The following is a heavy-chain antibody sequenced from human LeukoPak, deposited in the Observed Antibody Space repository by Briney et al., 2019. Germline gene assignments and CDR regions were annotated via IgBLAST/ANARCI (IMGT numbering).Heavy chain of an antibody. J-gene: IGHJ4*02. CDR2: ISAYNGNT. Sequence: ASVKVSCRASGYTFTSYGIGWVRQAPGQGLEWMGWISAYNGNTNYAQRLQGRVTMTTDTSTSTAYMELRSLRSDDTAVYYCARVIMAGRFCDFWGQGTLVTVSS. CDR3: ARVIMAGRFCDF. CDR1: GYTFTSYG. D-gene: IGHD6-19*01. V-gene: IGHV1-18*01.